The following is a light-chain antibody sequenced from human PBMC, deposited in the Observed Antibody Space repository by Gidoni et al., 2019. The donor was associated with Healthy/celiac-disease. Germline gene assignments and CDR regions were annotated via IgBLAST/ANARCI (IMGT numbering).Light chain of an antibody. CDR3: QQYNSYSGT. CDR1: QSISIW. CDR2: KAS. J-gene: IGKJ1*01. V-gene: IGKV1-5*03. Sequence: DIQMTQSPSTLSASGGDRVTITCRDSQSISIWLAWYEQKPGKAPNLLIYKASSVESGVPSRFSGSGSGTEFTLTISSLQPDDFATYYCQQYNSYSGTFGQGTKVEIK.